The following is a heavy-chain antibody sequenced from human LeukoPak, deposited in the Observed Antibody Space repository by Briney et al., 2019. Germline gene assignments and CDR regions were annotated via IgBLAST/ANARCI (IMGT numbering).Heavy chain of an antibody. Sequence: GGSLRLSCAVSEFTVSRNYMNWVRQAPGKGLEWVSLIYSGGGTEYADSVKGRFTISRDNAKNSLYLQMNSLRAEDTAVYYCARELLLWFGEPSHAFDIWGQGTMVTVSS. D-gene: IGHD3-10*01. V-gene: IGHV3-53*01. CDR3: ARELLLWFGEPSHAFDI. CDR1: EFTVSRNY. CDR2: IYSGGGT. J-gene: IGHJ3*02.